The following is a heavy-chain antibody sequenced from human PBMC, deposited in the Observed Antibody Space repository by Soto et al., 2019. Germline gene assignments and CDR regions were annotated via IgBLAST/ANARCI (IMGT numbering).Heavy chain of an antibody. Sequence: WESLKISCKGSGYSFTSYWISWVRQMPVKGLEWMGRIDPSDSYTNYSPSFQGHVTISADKSISTAYLQWSSLEASDTAMYYCATSGGYSYGYGGSYYYYGMDVWGQGTTVTVSS. CDR3: ATSGGYSYGYGGSYYYYGMDV. V-gene: IGHV5-10-1*01. D-gene: IGHD5-18*01. J-gene: IGHJ6*02. CDR1: GYSFTSYW. CDR2: IDPSDSYT.